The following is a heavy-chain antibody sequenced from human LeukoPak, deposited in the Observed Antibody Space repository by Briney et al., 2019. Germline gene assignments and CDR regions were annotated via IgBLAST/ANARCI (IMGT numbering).Heavy chain of an antibody. D-gene: IGHD5-24*01. J-gene: IGHJ3*02. V-gene: IGHV4-34*01. CDR3: AKSHLQLFLGAFDI. CDR2: INHSGST. CDR1: GGSFSGYY. Sequence: PSETLSLTCAVYGGSFSGYYWSWIRQPPGKGLEWIGEINHSGSTNYNPSLKSRVTISVDTSKNQFSLKLSSVTAADTATYYCAKSHLQLFLGAFDIWGQGTMVTVSS.